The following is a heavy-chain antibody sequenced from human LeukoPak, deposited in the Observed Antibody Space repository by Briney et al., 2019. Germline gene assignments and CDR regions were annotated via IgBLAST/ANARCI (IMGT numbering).Heavy chain of an antibody. J-gene: IGHJ6*02. D-gene: IGHD2-2*01. CDR1: GFTFSSYS. CDR3: ARDAAGVVPADNYYGMDV. CDR2: ISSSSSTI. V-gene: IGHV3-48*01. Sequence: GGSLRLSCAASGFTFSSYSMNWVRQAPGKGLEWVSYISSSSSTIYYADSVKGRFTISRGNAKNSLYLQMNSLRAEDTAVYYCARDAAGVVPADNYYGMDVWGQGTTVTVSS.